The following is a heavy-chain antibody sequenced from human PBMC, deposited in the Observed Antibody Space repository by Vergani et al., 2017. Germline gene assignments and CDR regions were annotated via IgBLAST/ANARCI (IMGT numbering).Heavy chain of an antibody. V-gene: IGHV1-46*02. J-gene: IGHJ4*02. CDR3: AREQWLPIDYFDY. CDR2: LDPRGGPP. D-gene: IGHD6-19*01. Sequence: QVQLVQSGAAVKKPGASVKLSCKSSGYIFNSYYIHWVRQAPGQGLEWMGLLDPRGGPPTYAEKFEGRVTLTSDTSTSTFYMELRSLISDDTAVYYCAREQWLPIDYFDYWGQGTLVTVSS. CDR1: GYIFNSYY.